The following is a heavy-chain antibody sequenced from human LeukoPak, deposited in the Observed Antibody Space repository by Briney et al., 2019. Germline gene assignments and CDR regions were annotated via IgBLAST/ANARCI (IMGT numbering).Heavy chain of an antibody. CDR2: IIPIFGTT. CDR1: GGTFSSYA. V-gene: IGHV1-69*05. Sequence: VASVKVSCKASGGTFSSYAISWVRQARGQGLEWMGGIIPIFGTTNYAQSFQGRITITTDESTSTAYMELSSLTSEDTAVYYCASVPDRGWLPFDYWGQGILVTVSS. CDR3: ASVPDRGWLPFDY. D-gene: IGHD5-24*01. J-gene: IGHJ4*02.